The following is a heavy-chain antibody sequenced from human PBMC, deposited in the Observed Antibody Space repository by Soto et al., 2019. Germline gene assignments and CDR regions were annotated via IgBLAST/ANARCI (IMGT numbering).Heavy chain of an antibody. CDR3: ARGSAFIGLDY. D-gene: IGHD1-26*01. V-gene: IGHV3-21*01. J-gene: IGHJ4*02. Sequence: GGSLRLSCAVSGFNFSRYSMNWVRQAPGKGLEWVSSIGTSGSYIYDTDSVKGRFTISRDNTKDSLYLQMNSLRAEDTAIYYCARGSAFIGLDYWGQGTPVTVSS. CDR2: IGTSGSYI. CDR1: GFNFSRYS.